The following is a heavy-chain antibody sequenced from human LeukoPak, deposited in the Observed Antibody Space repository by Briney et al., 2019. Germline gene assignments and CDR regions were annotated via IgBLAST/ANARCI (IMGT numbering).Heavy chain of an antibody. Sequence: ASVKVSCKASGYTFTSYGISWVRQAPGQGLEWMGWISAYNGNTNYAHKLQGRVTMTTDTSTSTAYMELRSLRSDDTAVYYCARDSSGSSWYDLVWFDPWGQGTLVTVSS. V-gene: IGHV1-18*01. D-gene: IGHD6-13*01. CDR2: ISAYNGNT. CDR3: ARDSSGSSWYDLVWFDP. J-gene: IGHJ5*02. CDR1: GYTFTSYG.